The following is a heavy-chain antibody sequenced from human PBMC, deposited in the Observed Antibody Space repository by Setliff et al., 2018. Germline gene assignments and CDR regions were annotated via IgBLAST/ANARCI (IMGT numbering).Heavy chain of an antibody. CDR3: ARGPAGTYAFDI. CDR2: INPNSGGT. D-gene: IGHD1-7*01. V-gene: IGHV1-2*04. CDR1: GYTFTGYY. Sequence: ASVKVSCKASGYTFTGYYMHWVRQAPGQGLEWMGWINPNSGGTNYAQKFQGWVTMTEDTSTDTAYMELSGLRSEDTAVYYCARGPAGTYAFDIWGQGTMVTVSS. J-gene: IGHJ3*02.